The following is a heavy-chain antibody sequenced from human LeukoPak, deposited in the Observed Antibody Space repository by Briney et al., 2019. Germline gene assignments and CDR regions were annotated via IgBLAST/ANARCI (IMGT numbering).Heavy chain of an antibody. Sequence: SETLCLTCTVSGGSISSYYWSWIRQPAGKGLEWIGRIYTSGSTNYNPSLKSRVTMSVDTSKNQFSLKLSSVTAADTAVYYCARDPPGGYYYYMDVWGKGTTVTVSS. CDR1: GGSISSYY. CDR3: ARDPPGGYYYYMDV. V-gene: IGHV4-4*07. J-gene: IGHJ6*03. CDR2: IYTSGST. D-gene: IGHD1-14*01.